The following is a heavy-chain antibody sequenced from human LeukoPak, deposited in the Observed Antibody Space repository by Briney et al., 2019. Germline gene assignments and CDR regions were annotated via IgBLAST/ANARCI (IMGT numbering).Heavy chain of an antibody. D-gene: IGHD6-13*01. V-gene: IGHV3-7*01. CDR1: GFTFRDYW. J-gene: IGHJ4*02. CDR2: VKQDGTEK. Sequence: SGGSLRLSCEASGFTFRDYWMTWVRQAPGKGLEWVANVKQDGTEKFYVDSVKGRFTISRDNGKNSLYLRMNSLRVEDTAIYYCARAGGTSWADYWGQGTLVTVSS. CDR3: ARAGGTSWADY.